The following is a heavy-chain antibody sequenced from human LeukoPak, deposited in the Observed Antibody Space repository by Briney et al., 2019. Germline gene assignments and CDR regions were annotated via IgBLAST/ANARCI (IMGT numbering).Heavy chain of an antibody. D-gene: IGHD5/OR15-5a*01. CDR1: GFIFSNYA. CDR3: AKDRRPDGLYDLDY. Sequence: WGSLRLSCAASGFIFSNYARNWVRQPPGKGLEWVCFIYSGGGTNYAHSLKGRVTISRDNSRNTLYLQMSSLRSEDTAVYYCAKDRRPDGLYDLDYWGQGTLITVSS. J-gene: IGHJ4*02. V-gene: IGHV3-23*01. CDR2: FIYSGGGT.